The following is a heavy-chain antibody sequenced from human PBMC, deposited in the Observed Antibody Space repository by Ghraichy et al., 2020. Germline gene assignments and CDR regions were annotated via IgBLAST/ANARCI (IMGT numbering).Heavy chain of an antibody. Sequence: GSLRLSCSVSGGSISNYYWSWIRQPPGKGLEWIGHIYYSGSTNYSPSLKSRVTISVDTSKNQFSLNLGSVTAADTAVYYCARVGVGTTTLNYYYYYSMDVWGQGTTVTVSS. CDR2: IYYSGST. V-gene: IGHV4-59*01. CDR1: GGSISNYY. CDR3: ARVGVGTTTLNYYYYYSMDV. D-gene: IGHD3-3*01. J-gene: IGHJ6*02.